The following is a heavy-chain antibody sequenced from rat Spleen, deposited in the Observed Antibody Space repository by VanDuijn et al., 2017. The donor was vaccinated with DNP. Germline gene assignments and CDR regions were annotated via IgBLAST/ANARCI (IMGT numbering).Heavy chain of an antibody. J-gene: IGHJ3*01. CDR1: SLTLSDFN. CDR3: ASGSYYGYKWFAY. Sequence: EVQLVESGGGLVQPGRSLKLSCPASSLTLSDFNMAWIRQVPGKGLEWVASITTSGGGTYYPDSVKGRFTISRDDAKDTLYLQMNSLRSEDTATYYCASGSYYGYKWFAYWGQGTLVTVSS. CDR2: ITTSGGGT. V-gene: IGHV5S23*01. D-gene: IGHD1-6*01.